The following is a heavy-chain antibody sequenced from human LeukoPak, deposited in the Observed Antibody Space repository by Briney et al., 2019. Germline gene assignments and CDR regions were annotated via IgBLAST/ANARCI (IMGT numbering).Heavy chain of an antibody. CDR2: IIPILGIA. CDR1: GYTFTSYD. V-gene: IGHV1-69*04. Sequence: SVKVSCKASGYTFTSYDISWVRQAPGQGLEWMGRIIPILGIANYAQKFQGRVTITADKSTSTAYMELSSLRSEDTAVYYCARDAYYYDSSGPIFDYWGRGTLVTVSS. CDR3: ARDAYYYDSSGPIFDY. J-gene: IGHJ4*02. D-gene: IGHD3-22*01.